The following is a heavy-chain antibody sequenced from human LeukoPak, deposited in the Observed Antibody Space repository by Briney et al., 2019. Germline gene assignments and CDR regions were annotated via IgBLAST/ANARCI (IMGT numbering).Heavy chain of an antibody. D-gene: IGHD6-13*01. V-gene: IGHV4-39*07. CDR3: ARQQAAAADY. CDR2: IHYSGST. J-gene: IGHJ4*02. Sequence: KASETLSLTCTVSGGSISSSSYYWGWIRQPPGKGLEWIGSIHYSGSTYYNPSLKSRATISVDTSKNQFSLKLSSVTAADTAVYYCARQQAAAADYWGQGTLVTVSS. CDR1: GGSISSSSYY.